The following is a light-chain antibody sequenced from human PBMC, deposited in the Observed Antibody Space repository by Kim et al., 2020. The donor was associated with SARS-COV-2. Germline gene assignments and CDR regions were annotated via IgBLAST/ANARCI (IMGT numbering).Light chain of an antibody. CDR3: QQYGTSPAT. V-gene: IGKV3-20*01. CDR2: GAS. CDR1: QSVDSNF. Sequence: EIVLTQSPGTLSLSPGDRATISCRASQSVDSNFLAWYQQKPGQAPSLLIYGASSRATGVPDRFSGSGSGTDFTLTISRLEPEDFAVYYCQQYGTSPATFVQGTKVDIK. J-gene: IGKJ1*01.